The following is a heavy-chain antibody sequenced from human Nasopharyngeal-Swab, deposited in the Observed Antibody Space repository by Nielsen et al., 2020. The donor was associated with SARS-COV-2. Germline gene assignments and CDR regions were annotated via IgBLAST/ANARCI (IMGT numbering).Heavy chain of an antibody. J-gene: IGHJ5*02. Sequence: GSLSLSCTVSGGSISSCYYYWGWLRPPPGKGLEWIVSFHYSGTTYYNPSLKSRVATSMDTSKNQFSLKLSSVTAADTAVYYCARSYMVTTLNWFGPRGQGTLVTVSS. CDR3: ARSYMVTTLNWFGP. V-gene: IGHV4-39*07. D-gene: IGHD2-21*02. CDR1: GGSISSCYYY. CDR2: FHYSGTT.